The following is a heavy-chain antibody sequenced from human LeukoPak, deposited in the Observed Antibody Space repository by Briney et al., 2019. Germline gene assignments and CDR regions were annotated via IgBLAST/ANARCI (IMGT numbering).Heavy chain of an antibody. D-gene: IGHD1-7*01. CDR1: GFTFSSYS. Sequence: TGGSLRLSRAASGFTFSSYSMNWVRQAPGKGLEWVSSISSRSSYIYYADSVKGRFTLSRDNAKNSLYLQMNSLRAEDTAVYYCAREGTGTNTLDYWGQGTLVAVSP. CDR2: ISSRSSYI. V-gene: IGHV3-21*01. CDR3: AREGTGTNTLDY. J-gene: IGHJ4*02.